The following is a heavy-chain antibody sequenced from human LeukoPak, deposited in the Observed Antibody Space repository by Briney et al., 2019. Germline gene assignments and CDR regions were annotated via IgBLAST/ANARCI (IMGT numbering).Heavy chain of an antibody. CDR2: INPSGGRA. CDR1: GYTFTSYY. V-gene: IGHV1-46*01. CDR3: ARDMSSGYYDY. Sequence: ASVKVSCKASGYTFTSYYMHWVRQARGQGLEWMGIINPSGGRASYAQKFQGRVTMTRDMSTSTVYMELSSLRSEDTAVYYCARDMSSGYYDYWGQGTLVTVSS. J-gene: IGHJ4*02. D-gene: IGHD3-22*01.